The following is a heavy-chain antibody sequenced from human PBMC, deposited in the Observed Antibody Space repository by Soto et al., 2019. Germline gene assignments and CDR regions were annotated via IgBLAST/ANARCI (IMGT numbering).Heavy chain of an antibody. CDR1: GFTFSIYA. Sequence: QVQLVESGGGVVQPGRSLRLSCAASGFTFSIYAMHWVRQAPGKGLEWVAVTSHNEGIKHYADSVKGRFTISRDNSRNAVYGQMSSLRREDTAVYYCARDGPQRVTTEWVALWDYWGQGTLVTVSS. CDR2: TSHNEGIK. CDR3: ARDGPQRVTTEWVALWDY. J-gene: IGHJ4*02. V-gene: IGHV3-30-3*01. D-gene: IGHD4-17*01.